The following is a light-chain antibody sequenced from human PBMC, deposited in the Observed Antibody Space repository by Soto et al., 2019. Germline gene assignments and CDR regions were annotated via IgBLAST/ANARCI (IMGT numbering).Light chain of an antibody. CDR2: DAS. CDR3: QQYHNWPVT. CDR1: QSVNSN. Sequence: EIVMTQSPATLSLSPGERATLSCRASQSVNSNLAWYQQQPGQAPRRLIYDASTRATAIPARFIGSGSWTDFTLTISSLQSEDFAVYFCQQYHNWPVTFGPGTQVDLE. V-gene: IGKV3-15*01. J-gene: IGKJ3*01.